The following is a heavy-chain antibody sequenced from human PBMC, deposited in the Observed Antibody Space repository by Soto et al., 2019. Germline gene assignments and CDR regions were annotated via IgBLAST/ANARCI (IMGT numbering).Heavy chain of an antibody. D-gene: IGHD2-15*01. V-gene: IGHV6-1*01. CDR3: ARDRGNIQPFDY. J-gene: IGHJ4*02. CDR2: TYYRSKWYN. Sequence: SQTLSLTCAISGDSVCKDSATWNWIRQSPARGLEWLGRTYYRSKWYNDYAVSVKSRITINPDTSKNQFSLQLNSVTPEDTAVYYCARDRGNIQPFDYWGQGTLVTVSS. CDR1: GDSVCKDSAT.